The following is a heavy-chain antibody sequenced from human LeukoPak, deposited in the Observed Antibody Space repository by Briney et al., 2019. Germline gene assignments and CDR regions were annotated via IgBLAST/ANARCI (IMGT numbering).Heavy chain of an antibody. D-gene: IGHD1-14*01. V-gene: IGHV4-39*01. CDR3: ARHFDHPTAYFDS. CDR1: GGPISSGDYY. J-gene: IGHJ4*02. Sequence: PSETLSLTCTVTGGPISSGDYYWSWLRQPPGKGLEWIASIYSGGMTFYSPSPKSRLTISADTSRNHFSLRLSSVTAADTALYFCARHFDHPTAYFDSWGQGSLVTVSS. CDR2: IYSGGMT.